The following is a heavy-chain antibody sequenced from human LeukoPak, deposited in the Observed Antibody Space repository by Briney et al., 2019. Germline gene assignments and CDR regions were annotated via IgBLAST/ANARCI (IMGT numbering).Heavy chain of an antibody. CDR3: ASHYGDYSFIDD. Sequence: GGSLTLTCAASGFTFTSYWTGWVRQAPGKGLEWMANIKQDGSEKYYVDSVKGLFTISRDNANNSLYVQMNSLRAEDTAVYYCASHYGDYSFIDDWGQGTLVTVSS. CDR1: GFTFTSYW. V-gene: IGHV3-7*02. D-gene: IGHD4-17*01. J-gene: IGHJ4*02. CDR2: IKQDGSEK.